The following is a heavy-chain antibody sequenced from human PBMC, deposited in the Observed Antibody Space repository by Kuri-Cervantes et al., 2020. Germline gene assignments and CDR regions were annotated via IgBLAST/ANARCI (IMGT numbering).Heavy chain of an antibody. Sequence: GGSLRLSCAASGFTFSSYAMSWVRQAPGKGLEWVSAISGSGGSTYYADSVKGRFTISRDNSKNTLYLQMNSLKTEDTAVYYCTTGPLTMIVVVIPYWGQGTLVTVSS. D-gene: IGHD3-22*01. J-gene: IGHJ4*02. CDR2: ISGSGGST. CDR3: TTGPLTMIVVVIPY. CDR1: GFTFSSYA. V-gene: IGHV3-23*01.